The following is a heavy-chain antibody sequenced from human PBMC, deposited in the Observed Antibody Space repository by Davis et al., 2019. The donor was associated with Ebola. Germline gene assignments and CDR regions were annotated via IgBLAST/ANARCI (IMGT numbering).Heavy chain of an antibody. V-gene: IGHV3-23*01. Sequence: PGGSLRLSCAASGFTFSSYAMSWVRQAPGKGLEWVSAISGSGGSTYYADSVKGRFTISRDNSKNTLYLQMNSLRAEDTAVYYCTTATSSYDFWSGLDYWGQGTLVTVSS. CDR3: TTATSSYDFWSGLDY. CDR1: GFTFSSYA. J-gene: IGHJ4*02. CDR2: ISGSGGST. D-gene: IGHD3-3*01.